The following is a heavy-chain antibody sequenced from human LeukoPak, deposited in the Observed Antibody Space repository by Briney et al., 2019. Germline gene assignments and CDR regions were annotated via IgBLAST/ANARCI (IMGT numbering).Heavy chain of an antibody. Sequence: ASVKVSCKASGYTFTGNYTHWVRQAPGQGLEWMGWINPNSGGTNYAQKFQGRVTMTRDTSISTAYMELSRLRSDDTAVYYCARDGDITMVRGYYDYYGMDVWGQGTTVTVSS. V-gene: IGHV1-2*02. D-gene: IGHD3-10*01. CDR2: INPNSGGT. CDR1: GYTFTGNY. CDR3: ARDGDITMVRGYYDYYGMDV. J-gene: IGHJ6*02.